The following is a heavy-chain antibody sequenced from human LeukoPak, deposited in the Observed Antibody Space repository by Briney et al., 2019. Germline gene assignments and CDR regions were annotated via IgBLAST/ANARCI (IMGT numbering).Heavy chain of an antibody. Sequence: ASVKVSCKASGYTFTSYGISWVRQAPGQGLEWVGWITVYNGNTNYAQKLQGRVTMTTDTSTSTAYMELRSLRSDDTAVYYCARYSGGEILFDPWGQGTLVTVSS. CDR1: GYTFTSYG. CDR2: ITVYNGNT. V-gene: IGHV1-18*01. CDR3: ARYSGGEILFDP. D-gene: IGHD2-21*01. J-gene: IGHJ5*02.